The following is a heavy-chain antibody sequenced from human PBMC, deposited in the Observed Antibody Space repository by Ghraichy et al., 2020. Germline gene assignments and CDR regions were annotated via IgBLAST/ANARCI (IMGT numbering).Heavy chain of an antibody. J-gene: IGHJ5*02. D-gene: IGHD3-10*01. Sequence: SVKVSCKASGGTFSSYAISWVRQAPGQGLEWMGGIIPIFGTANYAQKFQGSVTITADESTSTAYMELSSLRSEDTAVYYCARETGSSGSSPVPDWFDPWGQGTLVTVSS. CDR1: GGTFSSYA. V-gene: IGHV1-69*13. CDR2: IIPIFGTA. CDR3: ARETGSSGSSPVPDWFDP.